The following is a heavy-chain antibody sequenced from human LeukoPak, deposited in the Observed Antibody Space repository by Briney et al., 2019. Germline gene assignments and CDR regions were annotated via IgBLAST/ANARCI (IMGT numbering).Heavy chain of an antibody. J-gene: IGHJ5*02. Sequence: ASVKVSCKASGYTFTSYYMHWVRQAPGQGLEWMGIINPSGGSTSYAQKFQGRVTMTRDTSTSTVYMELSSLRSEDTAVYYCARDSAGNYDSSGYHHWGQGTLVTVSS. CDR2: INPSGGST. D-gene: IGHD3-22*01. CDR3: ARDSAGNYDSSGYHH. V-gene: IGHV1-46*01. CDR1: GYTFTSYY.